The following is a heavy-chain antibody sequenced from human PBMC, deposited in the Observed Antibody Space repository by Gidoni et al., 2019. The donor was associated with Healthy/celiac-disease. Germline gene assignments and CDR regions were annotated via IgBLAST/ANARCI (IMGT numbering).Heavy chain of an antibody. D-gene: IGHD2-15*01. V-gene: IGHV3-33*01. Sequence: QVQLVASGGGVVQPGRSLRLSCAASGFPFSSYGMHWVRQAPGKGLEWVAVIWYDGSNKYYADSVKGRFTISRDNSKNTLYLQMNSLRAEDTAVYYCARWYRPYYYYYMDVWGKGTTVTVSS. CDR1: GFPFSSYG. CDR3: ARWYRPYYYYYMDV. CDR2: IWYDGSNK. J-gene: IGHJ6*03.